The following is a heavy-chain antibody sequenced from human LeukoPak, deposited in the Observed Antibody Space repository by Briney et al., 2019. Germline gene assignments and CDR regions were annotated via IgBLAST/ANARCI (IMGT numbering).Heavy chain of an antibody. V-gene: IGHV4-59*01. CDR3: ARGASGGVDAFDI. J-gene: IGHJ3*02. CDR1: GGSISSYY. D-gene: IGHD2-8*02. Sequence: SETLSLTCTVSGGSISSYYWSWIRQPPGKGLEWIGYIYYSGSTNYNPSLKSRVTISVDTSKNQFSLKLSSVTAADTAVYYCARGASGGVDAFDIWGQGTMVTVSS. CDR2: IYYSGST.